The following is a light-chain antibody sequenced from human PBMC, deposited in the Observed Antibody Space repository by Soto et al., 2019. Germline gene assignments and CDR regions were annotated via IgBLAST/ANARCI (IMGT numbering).Light chain of an antibody. CDR3: QQYNSYPRT. CDR2: DAS. CDR1: QSISSW. J-gene: IGKJ1*01. V-gene: IGKV1-5*01. Sequence: DIQMTQSPSTLSASVGDRVTITCRASQSISSWLAWYQQKPGTAPKLLIYDASSLESGVPSRFSGSGSGTEFTLTISSLQPYDVASYYCQQYNSYPRTFGQGTKVEIK.